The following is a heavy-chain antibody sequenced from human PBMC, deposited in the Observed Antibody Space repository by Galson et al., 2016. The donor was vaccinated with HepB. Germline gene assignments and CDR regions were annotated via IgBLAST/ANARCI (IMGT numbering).Heavy chain of an antibody. Sequence: SLRLSCAASGFSLGDYAMSWFRQAPGKGLEWVGFIRSKSSGGTREYAASVKGRFTISRDDSKSIAYLQMNSLKTEDTALYYCTRQWYYYGWGGFWNFDLWGRGTLVTVSS. D-gene: IGHD3-10*01. CDR2: IRSKSSGGTR. CDR3: TRQWYYYGWGGFWNFDL. J-gene: IGHJ2*01. CDR1: GFSLGDYA. V-gene: IGHV3-49*03.